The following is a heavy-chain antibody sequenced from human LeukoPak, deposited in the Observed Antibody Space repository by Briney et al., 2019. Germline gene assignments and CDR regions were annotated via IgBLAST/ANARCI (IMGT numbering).Heavy chain of an antibody. V-gene: IGHV3-30-3*01. Sequence: GGSLRLSCAASGFTFSSYAMHWVRQAPGKGLEWVAVISYDGSNKYYADSVKGRFTISRDNSKNTLYLQKNSLRAEDTAVYYCARDGRSADPNRHDTYYYYYYGMDVWGQGTTVTVSS. CDR2: ISYDGSNK. CDR3: ARDGRSADPNRHDTYYYYYYGMDV. CDR1: GFTFSSYA. D-gene: IGHD3-9*01. J-gene: IGHJ6*02.